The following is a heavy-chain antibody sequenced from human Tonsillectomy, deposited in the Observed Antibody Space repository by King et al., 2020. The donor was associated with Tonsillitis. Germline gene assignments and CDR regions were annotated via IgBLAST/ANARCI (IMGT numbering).Heavy chain of an antibody. Sequence: VQLVESGGGLVQPGGSLRLSCAASGITFSDYWMNWVRQAPGKGLEWLAIIRQDGSEKYYVDSVKDRFTISRDNAQNSVFLQMSSLRVDDTAVYFCVAGLGYLPDYWGQGPLVTVSS. D-gene: IGHD3-9*01. CDR3: VAGLGYLPDY. CDR2: IRQDGSEK. CDR1: GITFSDYW. V-gene: IGHV3-7*02. J-gene: IGHJ4*02.